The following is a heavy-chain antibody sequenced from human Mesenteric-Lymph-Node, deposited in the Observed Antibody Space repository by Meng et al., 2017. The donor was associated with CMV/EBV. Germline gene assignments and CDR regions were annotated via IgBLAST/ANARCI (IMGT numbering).Heavy chain of an antibody. CDR3: VRHGDDYGGYCSGGRCYSGNY. V-gene: IGHV3-73*01. CDR1: GVTFSGSA. Sequence: GGSLRLSCAASGVTFSGSALHWVRQASGKGLEWVGRIRSKTYNYATAYDVSVEGRFTISRDDPKNMAYLQMNSLKIEDTDVYYCVRHGDDYGGYCSGGRCYSGNYWGQGALVTVSS. D-gene: IGHD2-15*01. J-gene: IGHJ4*02. CDR2: IRSKTYNYAT.